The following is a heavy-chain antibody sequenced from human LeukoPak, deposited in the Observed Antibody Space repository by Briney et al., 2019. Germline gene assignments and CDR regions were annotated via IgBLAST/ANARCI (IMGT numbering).Heavy chain of an antibody. CDR2: IGGSGDNT. Sequence: GGSLRLSCAASGFTFSSYAMTWVRQAPGKGLEWVSTIGGSGDNTYYAESVKGRFTISRDNSKNTLYLQMNSLRAEDTAIYYCAKVTRFGELLWVDYWGQGALVTVSS. CDR3: AKVTRFGELLWVDY. J-gene: IGHJ4*02. D-gene: IGHD3-10*01. V-gene: IGHV3-23*01. CDR1: GFTFSSYA.